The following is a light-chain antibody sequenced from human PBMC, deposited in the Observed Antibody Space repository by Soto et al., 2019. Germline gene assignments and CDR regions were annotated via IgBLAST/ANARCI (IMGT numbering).Light chain of an antibody. J-gene: IGKJ4*01. Sequence: EIVLTQSPATLSLSPGERATLSCRATESLGWYLAWYQQRPGQSPRLLIYDASNRATGVPARFSGSGSGTDFTLTIDSLEPVDFAVYYCQQRGNWPPTFGGGTKVEI. CDR1: ESLGWY. CDR2: DAS. V-gene: IGKV3-11*01. CDR3: QQRGNWPPT.